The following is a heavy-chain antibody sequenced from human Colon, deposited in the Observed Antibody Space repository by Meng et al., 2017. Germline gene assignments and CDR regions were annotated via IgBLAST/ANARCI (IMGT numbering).Heavy chain of an antibody. J-gene: IGHJ4*02. Sequence: VHLCEAGGGLFLPDWPLVRFCTALRFTCIDSYIICIRQAPGKGQVWVSYISSSGRTIYYADSVKGRFTISRDNAKNSLYLQMNSLRAEDTSVYYCAIDLITFDYWGQGTLVTVSS. V-gene: IGHV3-11*01. D-gene: IGHD3-16*01. CDR2: ISSSGRTI. CDR1: RFTCIDSY. CDR3: AIDLITFDY.